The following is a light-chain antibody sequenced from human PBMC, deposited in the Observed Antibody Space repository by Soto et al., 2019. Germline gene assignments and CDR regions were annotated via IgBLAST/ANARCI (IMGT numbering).Light chain of an antibody. CDR2: DAS. CDR1: QRISKW. J-gene: IGKJ1*01. Sequence: DIQMTQSPSTVSASVGARAPITCRASQRISKWLAWFQQKPGKAPKLLIYDASTLESGVPSRFSGRGSETEFTLTISGLQPDDFATYICQQYESYSRTFGQGTKVDNK. CDR3: QQYESYSRT. V-gene: IGKV1-5*01.